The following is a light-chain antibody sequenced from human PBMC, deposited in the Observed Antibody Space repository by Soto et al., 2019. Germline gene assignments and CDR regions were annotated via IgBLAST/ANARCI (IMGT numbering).Light chain of an antibody. CDR1: SNNY. CDR2: EVT. J-gene: IGLJ2*01. V-gene: IGLV2-14*01. Sequence: QSVLTQPASVSGSPGQSITISCTGTSNNYVSWYQHHPGKAPKLMIYEVTNRPSGVSNRFSGSKSGNTASLTISGLQPEDEADYYCSSYTTTTTLVIFGGGTKLTVL. CDR3: SSYTTTTTLVI.